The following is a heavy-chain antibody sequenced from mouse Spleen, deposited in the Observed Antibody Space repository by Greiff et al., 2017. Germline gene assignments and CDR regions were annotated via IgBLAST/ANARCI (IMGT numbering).Heavy chain of an antibody. CDR1: GFTFSDYY. CDR3: ARDLTGYCDY. V-gene: IGHV5-16*01. CDR2: INYDGSST. D-gene: IGHD4-1*01. Sequence: EVKLVESGGGLVQPGSSMKLSCTASGFTFSDYYMAWVRQVPEKGLEWVANINYDGSSTYYLDSLKSRFIISRVNAKNILYLQMSSLKSEDTATYYCARDLTGYCDYWGQGTTLTVSS. J-gene: IGHJ2*01.